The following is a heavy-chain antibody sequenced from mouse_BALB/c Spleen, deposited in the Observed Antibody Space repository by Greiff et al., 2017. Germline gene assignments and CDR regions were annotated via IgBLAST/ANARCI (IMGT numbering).Heavy chain of an antibody. Sequence: QVQLQQPGAELVRPGASVKLSCKASGYTFTSYWINWVKQRPGQGLEWIGNIYPSDSYTNYNQKFKDKATLTVDKSSSTAYMQLSSPTSDDSAVYYCTAYYYGSSYWGQGTTLTVSS. CDR1: GYTFTSYW. D-gene: IGHD1-1*01. J-gene: IGHJ2*01. CDR2: IYPSDSYT. V-gene: IGHV1-69*02. CDR3: TAYYYGSSY.